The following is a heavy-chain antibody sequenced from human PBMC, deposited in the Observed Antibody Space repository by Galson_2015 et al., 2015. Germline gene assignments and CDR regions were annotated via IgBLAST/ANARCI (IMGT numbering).Heavy chain of an antibody. D-gene: IGHD4-17*01. Sequence: SLRLSCAASGFTFSSYDMNWVRQAPGKGLEWVSYISSSGSTIYYADSVKGRFTISRDNAKNSLYLQMNSLRAEDTAVYYCARDHDYGDPFDYWGQGPLVP. J-gene: IGHJ4*02. CDR2: ISSSGSTI. V-gene: IGHV3-48*03. CDR3: ARDHDYGDPFDY. CDR1: GFTFSSYD.